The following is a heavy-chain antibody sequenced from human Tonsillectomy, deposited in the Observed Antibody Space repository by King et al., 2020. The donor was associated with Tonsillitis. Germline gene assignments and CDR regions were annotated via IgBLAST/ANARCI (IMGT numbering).Heavy chain of an antibody. CDR1: GFTFTNHG. CDR3: ARLEH. CDR2: LSSAGTNE. Sequence: VQLVESGGGVVQPGRSLKLSCATSGFTFTNHGMHWVRQAPGKGLEWVAALSSAGTNEYYADSVKGRFSISRDTSKNTLYLQMHSLRVEDTAVYYCARLEHWGRGTLVTVSS. J-gene: IGHJ4*02. V-gene: IGHV3-33*05.